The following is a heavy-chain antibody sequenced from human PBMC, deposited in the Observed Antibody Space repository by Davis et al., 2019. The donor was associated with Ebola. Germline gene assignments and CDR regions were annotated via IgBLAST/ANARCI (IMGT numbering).Heavy chain of an antibody. CDR3: ARIVGFWSGYSDY. CDR2: IIPILGIA. J-gene: IGHJ4*02. D-gene: IGHD3-3*01. V-gene: IGHV1-69*04. Sequence: SVKVSCKASGGTFSSYAISWVRQAPGQGLEWMGRIIPILGIANYAQKFQGRVTITADKSTSTAYMELSSLRSEDTAVYYCARIVGFWSGYSDYWGQGTLVTVSS. CDR1: GGTFSSYA.